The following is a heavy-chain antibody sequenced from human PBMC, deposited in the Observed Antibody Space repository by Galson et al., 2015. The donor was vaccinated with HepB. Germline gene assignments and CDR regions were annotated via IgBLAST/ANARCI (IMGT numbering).Heavy chain of an antibody. D-gene: IGHD6-6*01. CDR2: INHSGST. V-gene: IGHV4-34*01. CDR1: GGSFSGYY. Sequence: SETLSLTCAVYGGSFSGYYWSWIRQPPGKGLEWIGEINHSGSTNYNPSLKSRVTISVDTSKNQFSLKLSSVTAADTAVYYCARGNGIYIAARPRGRAYFDYWGQGTLVTVSS. CDR3: ARGNGIYIAARPRGRAYFDY. J-gene: IGHJ4*02.